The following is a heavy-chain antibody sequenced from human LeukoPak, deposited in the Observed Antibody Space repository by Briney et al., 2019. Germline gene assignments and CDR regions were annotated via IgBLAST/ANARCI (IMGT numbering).Heavy chain of an antibody. CDR2: ISGSDDGT. CDR3: AKRGPIYSSSPGNYFDY. J-gene: IGHJ4*02. CDR1: GFTFNNYA. Sequence: PGGSLRLSCAASGFTFNNYAMNWVRQAPGKGLEWVSSISGSDDGTYYADSVKGRFTISRDNSKNTLYLQMNSLRAEDTAVYYCAKRGPIYSSSPGNYFDYWGQGTLVTVSS. D-gene: IGHD6-6*01. V-gene: IGHV3-23*01.